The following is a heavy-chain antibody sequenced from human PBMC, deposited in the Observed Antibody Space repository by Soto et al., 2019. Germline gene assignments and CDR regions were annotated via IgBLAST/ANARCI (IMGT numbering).Heavy chain of an antibody. J-gene: IGHJ4*02. CDR2: ISTTSFTI. CDR1: GFSFSTYN. V-gene: IGHV3-48*01. Sequence: PGGSLRLSCSASGFSFSTYNIDWVRQAPGKRPEWIAYISTTSFTIYYADSVKGRFTISRDNDRNSLYLEMNSLKASDTDMYYCARQKHNVDTVDFDYWGQGTLVTASS. CDR3: ARQKHNVDTVDFDY. D-gene: IGHD5-18*01.